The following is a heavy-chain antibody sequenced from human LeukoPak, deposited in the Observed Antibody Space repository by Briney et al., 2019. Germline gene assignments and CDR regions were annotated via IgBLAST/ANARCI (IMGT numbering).Heavy chain of an antibody. CDR3: ARELVRGVIWYYYYGMDV. D-gene: IGHD3-10*01. V-gene: IGHV3-7*04. CDR1: GFTFSTYE. J-gene: IGHJ6*02. Sequence: GGSLRLSCAASGFTFSTYEMSWVRQAPGKGLEWVANIKQDGSEKYYVDSVKGRFTISRDNAKNSLYLQMNSLRAEDTAVYYCARELVRGVIWYYYYGMDVWGQGTTVTVSS. CDR2: IKQDGSEK.